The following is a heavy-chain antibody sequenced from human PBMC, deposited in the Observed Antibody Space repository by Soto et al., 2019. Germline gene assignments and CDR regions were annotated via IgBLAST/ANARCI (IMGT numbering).Heavy chain of an antibody. Sequence: SQTLSLTCAISGDSVSSNSAAWNWIRQSPSRGLEWLGRTYYRSKWYNDYAVSVKSRITINPDTSKNQFSLQLNSVTPEDTAVYYCARGRTTVTTRTRYFDYWGQGTLVTVSS. D-gene: IGHD4-17*01. J-gene: IGHJ4*02. V-gene: IGHV6-1*01. CDR3: ARGRTTVTTRTRYFDY. CDR2: TYYRSKWYN. CDR1: GDSVSSNSAA.